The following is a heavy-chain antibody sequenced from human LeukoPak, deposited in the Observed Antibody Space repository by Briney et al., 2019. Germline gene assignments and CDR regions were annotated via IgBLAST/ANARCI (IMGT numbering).Heavy chain of an antibody. CDR1: GYTFTSYG. D-gene: IGHD3-22*01. CDR3: ARSTLGTYYYDSSGYYPFDY. J-gene: IGHJ4*02. CDR2: IIPIFGTA. Sequence: GASVKVSCKASGYTFTSYGISWVRQAPGQGLEWMGGIIPIFGTANYAQKFQGRVTITADESTSTAYMELSSLRSEDTAVYYCARSTLGTYYYDSSGYYPFDYWGQGTLVTVSS. V-gene: IGHV1-69*13.